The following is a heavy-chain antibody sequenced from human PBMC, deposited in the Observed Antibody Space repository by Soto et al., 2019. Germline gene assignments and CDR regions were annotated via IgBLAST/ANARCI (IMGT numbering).Heavy chain of an antibody. D-gene: IGHD1-26*01. CDR1: GYSFTSYD. CDR2: MNANSGNT. CDR3: AREVHSGTHDY. J-gene: IGHJ4*02. V-gene: IGHV1-8*01. Sequence: SVKVSCKASGYSFTSYDINWVRQATGQGLEWMGWMNANSGNTGYAQEFQGRVTMTRNTSISTAYMELSSLRSEDTAVYYCAREVHSGTHDYWGQGTLVTVSS.